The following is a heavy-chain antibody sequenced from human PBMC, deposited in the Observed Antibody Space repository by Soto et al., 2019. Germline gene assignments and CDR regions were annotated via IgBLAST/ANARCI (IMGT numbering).Heavy chain of an antibody. CDR2: ISSSSSTI. V-gene: IGHV3-48*02. CDR1: GFTFSSYS. Sequence: PGGSLRLSCAASGFTFSSYSMNWVRQAPGKGLEWVSYISSSSSTIYYADSVKGRFTISRDNAKNSLYLQMNSLRDEDTAVYYCLFDIVVVPAAQSDWFDPWGQGTLVTVSS. J-gene: IGHJ5*02. D-gene: IGHD2-2*01. CDR3: LFDIVVVPAAQSDWFDP.